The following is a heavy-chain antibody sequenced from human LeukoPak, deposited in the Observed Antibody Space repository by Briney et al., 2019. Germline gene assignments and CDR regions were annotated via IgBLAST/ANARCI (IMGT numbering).Heavy chain of an antibody. D-gene: IGHD6-13*01. J-gene: IGHJ4*02. Sequence: GGSLRLSCATSGFTFSAYAMSWVRQAPGKGLEWVSATSGSGISTYYADSVKDRFTISRDNSKSTLFLQMSGLGAEDTAVYFCARKTAESGTADYWGPGTLVTVSS. V-gene: IGHV3-23*01. CDR1: GFTFSAYA. CDR2: TSGSGIST. CDR3: ARKTAESGTADY.